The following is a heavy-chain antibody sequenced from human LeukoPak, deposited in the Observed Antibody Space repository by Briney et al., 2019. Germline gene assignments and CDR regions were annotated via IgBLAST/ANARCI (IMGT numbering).Heavy chain of an antibody. V-gene: IGHV1-8*01. Sequence: ASVKVSCKASGYTFTSYDINWVRQATGQGLEWMGWMNPNSGNTGYAQKFQGRVTMTRNTSISTDYMELSSLRSEDTAVYYCARGRQYYYDSSGYYNPPGDYWGQGTLVTVSS. CDR3: ARGRQYYYDSSGYYNPPGDY. D-gene: IGHD3-22*01. CDR2: MNPNSGNT. CDR1: GYTFTSYD. J-gene: IGHJ4*02.